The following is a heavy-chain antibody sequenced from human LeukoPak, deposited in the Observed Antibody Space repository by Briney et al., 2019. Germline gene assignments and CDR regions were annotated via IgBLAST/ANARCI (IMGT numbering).Heavy chain of an antibody. Sequence: GGFLRLSCVASGFAFSNYAMNWVRQAPGKGLEWVSTISGRDGNTYYADSVKGRFTISRDNSKNTLYLQMNSLRAEDTAVYYCAKDGADYYDASGFYGDFDYWGQGTLVTVSS. CDR2: ISGRDGNT. D-gene: IGHD3-22*01. V-gene: IGHV3-23*01. J-gene: IGHJ4*02. CDR1: GFAFSNYA. CDR3: AKDGADYYDASGFYGDFDY.